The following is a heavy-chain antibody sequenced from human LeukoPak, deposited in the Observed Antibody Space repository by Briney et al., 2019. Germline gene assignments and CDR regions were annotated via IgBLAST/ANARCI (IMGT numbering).Heavy chain of an antibody. CDR2: IWYDGSNK. CDR1: GFTFSSYG. Sequence: GGSLRLSCAAFGFTFSSYGMHWVRQAPGKGLEWVAVIWYDGSNKYYADSVKGRFTISRDNSKNTLYLQMNSLRAEDTAVYYCAKDREYISSPTLDYWGQGTLVTVXS. V-gene: IGHV3-33*06. CDR3: AKDREYISSPTLDY. D-gene: IGHD6-6*01. J-gene: IGHJ4*02.